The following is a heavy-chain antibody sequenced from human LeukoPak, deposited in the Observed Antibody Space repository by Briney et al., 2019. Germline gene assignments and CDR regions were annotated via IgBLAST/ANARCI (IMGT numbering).Heavy chain of an antibody. D-gene: IGHD3-16*02. J-gene: IGHJ4*02. Sequence: ASVKVSCKASGYTFTGYYMHWVRQAPGQGLEWRGWINCNSGGTNYGQKFLGRVTMTGDTSISTAYMELSRLRSDDTAVYYCARGTRDYDYVWGSYRHYYFDYWGQGTLVTVSS. CDR1: GYTFTGYY. CDR2: INCNSGGT. CDR3: ARGTRDYDYVWGSYRHYYFDY. V-gene: IGHV1-2*02.